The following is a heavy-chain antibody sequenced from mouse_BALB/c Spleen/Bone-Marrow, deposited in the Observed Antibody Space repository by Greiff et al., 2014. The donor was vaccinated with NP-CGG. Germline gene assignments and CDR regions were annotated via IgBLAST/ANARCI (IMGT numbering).Heavy chain of an antibody. CDR2: IDPYDSEI. CDR3: ARSPDSNPSMDY. Sequence: QVQLQQPGAELVRPGASVKLSCKASGYTFTNYWMNWVKQRPEQGLEWIGRIDPYDSEIHYNQKFRDKAILTVDKSSRIAFMQLSSLTSEDSAVYYCARSPDSNPSMDYWGQGTSVTVSS. D-gene: IGHD2-5*01. CDR1: GYTFTNYW. V-gene: IGHV1-52*01. J-gene: IGHJ4*01.